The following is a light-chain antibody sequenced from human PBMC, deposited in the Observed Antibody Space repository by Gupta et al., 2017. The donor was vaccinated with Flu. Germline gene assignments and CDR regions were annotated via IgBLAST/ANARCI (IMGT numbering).Light chain of an antibody. V-gene: IGKV1-5*03. CDR3: QHENSFPHT. J-gene: IGKJ2*01. CDR1: QSISSW. Sequence: DIQMTQSPSTLSASVGDRVTITCRASQSISSWLAWYQQKPGKAPKLLIYKASSLESGVPSRFSGSGSGTEFTLTISSLQPDDFATYYCQHENSFPHTFGQGTKMDIK. CDR2: KAS.